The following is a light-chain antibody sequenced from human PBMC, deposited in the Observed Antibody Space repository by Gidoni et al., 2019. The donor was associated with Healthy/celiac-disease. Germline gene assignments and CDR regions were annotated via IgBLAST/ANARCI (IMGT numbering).Light chain of an antibody. CDR2: DAS. Sequence: IQMTQPPSSLSASVGDRVTITCQASQHISSYLNWYQQKPGKAPKLLIYDASNLEKGVPSRFSGSGSGTDFTFTISSLQPEDIATYYCQQYDNLPITFGQGTRLEIK. CDR3: QQYDNLPIT. CDR1: QHISSY. J-gene: IGKJ5*01. V-gene: IGKV1-33*01.